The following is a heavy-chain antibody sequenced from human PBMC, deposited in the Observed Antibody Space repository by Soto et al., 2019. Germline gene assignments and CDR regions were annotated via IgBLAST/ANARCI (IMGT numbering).Heavy chain of an antibody. Sequence: EVQLLESGGGLVQPGGSLRLSCAASGFTFSSYAMSWVRQAPGKGLEWVSAISGSGGSTYYANSVKGRFTISRDNSKNARYLQMNSLRAEDTAVYYCAKEPRFLGYFDLWGRGTLVTVSS. J-gene: IGHJ2*01. V-gene: IGHV3-23*01. CDR1: GFTFSSYA. D-gene: IGHD3-3*01. CDR2: ISGSGGST. CDR3: AKEPRFLGYFDL.